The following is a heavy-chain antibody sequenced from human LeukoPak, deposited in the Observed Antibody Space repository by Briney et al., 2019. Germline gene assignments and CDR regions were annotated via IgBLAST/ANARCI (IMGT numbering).Heavy chain of an antibody. CDR3: ARSPVVVVTAPTGAFDI. CDR1: GGSISSSSYY. V-gene: IGHV4-39*07. D-gene: IGHD2-21*02. J-gene: IGHJ3*02. CDR2: IYYSGST. Sequence: SETLSLTCTVSGGSISSSSYYWGWIRQPPGKGLEWIGSIYYSGSTYYNPSLKSRVTISVDTSKNQFSLKLSSVTAADTAVYYCARSPVVVVTAPTGAFDIWGQGTMVTVSS.